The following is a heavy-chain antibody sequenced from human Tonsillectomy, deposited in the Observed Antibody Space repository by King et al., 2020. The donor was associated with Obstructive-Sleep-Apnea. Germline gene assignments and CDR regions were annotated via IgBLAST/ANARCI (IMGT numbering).Heavy chain of an antibody. D-gene: IGHD3-10*01. Sequence: QLVQSGAEVKKPGASVKVSCKASGYTFTGYYIHWGRRAPGQWLGWLGGISPNSGATTFAQKFKDRGTMTRDTSSSTAYMDLGRLRSDDTAIYYCARDMSAYDSTSPAYWGQGTLVTVSS. CDR3: ARDMSAYDSTSPAY. J-gene: IGHJ4*02. V-gene: IGHV1-2*02. CDR2: ISPNSGAT. CDR1: GYTFTGYY.